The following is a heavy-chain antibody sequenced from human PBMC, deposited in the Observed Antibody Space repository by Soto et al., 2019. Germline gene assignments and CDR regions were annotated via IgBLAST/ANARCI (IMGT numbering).Heavy chain of an antibody. D-gene: IGHD3-9*01. CDR3: ARDKQYFEWSSYPYYYYGMDV. Sequence: QVQLVESGGGVVQPGRSLRLSCAASGFTFSSYAMHWVRQAPGKGLEWVAVIWYDGSNKYYADSVKGRFTISRDNSKNTLYLQMNSLRAEDTAVYYCARDKQYFEWSSYPYYYYGMDVWGQGTTVTVSS. V-gene: IGHV3-33*01. CDR1: GFTFSSYA. CDR2: IWYDGSNK. J-gene: IGHJ6*02.